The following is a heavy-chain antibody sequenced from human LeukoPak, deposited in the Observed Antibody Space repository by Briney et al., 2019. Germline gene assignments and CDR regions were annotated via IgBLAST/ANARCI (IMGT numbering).Heavy chain of an antibody. CDR2: IYHSGTT. J-gene: IGHJ3*02. V-gene: IGHV4-38-2*02. CDR3: ARSARTGVLEDAFDI. D-gene: IGHD3/OR15-3a*01. CDR1: GYSISRGYY. Sequence: KPSETLSLTCTVSGYSISRGYYWSWVRQPPGEGLEWIGTIYHSGTTSYNPSLKSRVTISVDTSKNQFSLKLSSVTAADTAVYYCARSARTGVLEDAFDIWGQGTMVTVSS.